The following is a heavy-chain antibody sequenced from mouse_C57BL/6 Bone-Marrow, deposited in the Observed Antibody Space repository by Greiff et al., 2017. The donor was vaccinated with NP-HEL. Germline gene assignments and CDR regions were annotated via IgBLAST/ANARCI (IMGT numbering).Heavy chain of an antibody. V-gene: IGHV2-9-1*01. D-gene: IGHD1-1*01. CDR2: IWTGGGP. Sequence: VHLVESGPGLVAPSQSLSITCTVSGFSLTSYAISWVRQPPGKGLEWLGVIWTGGGPNYNSALKSRLSISKDNSKSQVFLKMNSLQTDDTARYYCARNPSYYYGSSPYAMDYWGQGTSVTVSS. CDR1: GFSLTSYA. CDR3: ARNPSYYYGSSPYAMDY. J-gene: IGHJ4*01.